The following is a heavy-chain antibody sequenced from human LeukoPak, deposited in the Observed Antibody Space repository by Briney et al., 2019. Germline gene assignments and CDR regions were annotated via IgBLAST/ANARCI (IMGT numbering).Heavy chain of an antibody. V-gene: IGHV1-46*01. Sequence: ASVKVSCKASGYTFTSYYMHWVRQAPGQGLEWMGLINPSGGSTSYAQKSQGRVTMTRDTSTSTVYMELSSLRSEDTAVYYCASHVEAALSGYFQHWGQGTLVTVSS. D-gene: IGHD6-13*01. CDR1: GYTFTSYY. J-gene: IGHJ1*01. CDR2: INPSGGST. CDR3: ASHVEAALSGYFQH.